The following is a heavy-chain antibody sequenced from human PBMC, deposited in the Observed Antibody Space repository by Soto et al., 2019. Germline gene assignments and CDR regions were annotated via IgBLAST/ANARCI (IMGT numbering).Heavy chain of an antibody. V-gene: IGHV2-26*01. Sequence: SGPTLVNPTETLTLTCTVSGFSLSNARMGVSWIRQPPGKALEWLAHIFSNDEKSYSTSLKSRLTIPKDTSKSQVVLTMANMDPVDTATYYCARLLFWSGYYWGAYNWFDPWGQGTLVTVSS. D-gene: IGHD3-3*01. CDR3: ARLLFWSGYYWGAYNWFDP. CDR1: GFSLSNARMG. J-gene: IGHJ5*02. CDR2: IFSNDEK.